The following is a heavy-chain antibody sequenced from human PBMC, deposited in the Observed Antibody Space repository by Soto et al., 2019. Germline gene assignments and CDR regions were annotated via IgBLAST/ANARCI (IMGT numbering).Heavy chain of an antibody. J-gene: IGHJ4*02. CDR3: ARDKGDFDY. V-gene: IGHV1-18*01. Sequence: ASVKVSCKASGGTFSSYAISWVRQAPGQGLEWMGGIIPIFGNTNYAQKLQGRVTMTTDTSTSTAYMELRSLRSDDTAVYYCARDKGDFDYWGQGTLVTVSS. CDR2: IIPIFGNT. CDR1: GGTFSSYA.